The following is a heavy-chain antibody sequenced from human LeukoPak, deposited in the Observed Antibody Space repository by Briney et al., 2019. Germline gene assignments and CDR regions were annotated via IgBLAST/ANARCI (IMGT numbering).Heavy chain of an antibody. J-gene: IGHJ1*01. CDR1: GYTFTSYA. CDR2: INAGNGNT. V-gene: IGHV1-3*01. Sequence: ASVKVSCKASGYTFTSYAMHWVRQAPGQRLEWMGWINAGNGNTKYSQKFQGRVTITRDTSASTAYMELSSLRSEDTAVYYCARGSFVVVVAATPEYFQHWGQGTLVTVSS. CDR3: ARGSFVVVVAATPEYFQH. D-gene: IGHD2-15*01.